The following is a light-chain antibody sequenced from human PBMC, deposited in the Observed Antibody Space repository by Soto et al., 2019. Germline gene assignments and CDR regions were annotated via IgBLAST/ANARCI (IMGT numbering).Light chain of an antibody. CDR2: AAS. CDR1: QSISY. Sequence: DIQMTQSPSSLSASVGDRVTITCRASQSISYLNWYQQKPGKAPKLLIYAASTLQSGVPSRFSGSGSGTDFTLTISSLQPEDFATYYCQQSYRTPITFGQGTRLEIK. V-gene: IGKV1-39*01. J-gene: IGKJ5*01. CDR3: QQSYRTPIT.